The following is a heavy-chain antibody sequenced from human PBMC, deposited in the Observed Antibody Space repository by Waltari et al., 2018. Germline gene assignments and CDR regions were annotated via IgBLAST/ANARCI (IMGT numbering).Heavy chain of an antibody. V-gene: IGHV3-7*01. J-gene: IGHJ4*02. CDR2: IKQDGSER. D-gene: IGHD2-15*01. Sequence: EVRLVESGGGLVQPGGSLRLSCVASGFSFKSSWMTWVRQAPGKGLEWVANIKQDGSERYSVDSVKGRFTISRDNTNNSLYLQMNSLRAEDTALYYCARSGFCTGDSCFSAFYYFDYWGPGILVTVSS. CDR3: ARSGFCTGDSCFSAFYYFDY. CDR1: GFSFKSSW.